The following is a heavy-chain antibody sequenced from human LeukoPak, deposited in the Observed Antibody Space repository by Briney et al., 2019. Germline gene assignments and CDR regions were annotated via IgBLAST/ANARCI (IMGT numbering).Heavy chain of an antibody. CDR1: GFSFSNHG. CDR3: AKDRSMWATVVTPGLGAFDI. D-gene: IGHD4-23*01. Sequence: PGGSLRLSCAASGFSFSNHGIHWVGQAPGKGLEWVSLIWYDGSNKYHADSVKGRFTISRDDSKNTLYLQMNSLRADDTAVYYCAKDRSMWATVVTPGLGAFDIWGQGTMVTVSS. V-gene: IGHV3-33*06. J-gene: IGHJ3*02. CDR2: IWYDGSNK.